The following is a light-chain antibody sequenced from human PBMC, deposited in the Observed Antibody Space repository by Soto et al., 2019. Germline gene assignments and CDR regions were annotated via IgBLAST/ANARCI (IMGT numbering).Light chain of an antibody. CDR2: GNT. J-gene: IGLJ1*01. Sequence: QSVLTQPPSVSGAPGQRVTISCTGSSSNIGAGYDVHWYQQLPGTAPKLLIYGNTNRPSGVPDRFSGSKSGTSASLAITGLQAEDEADYYCQSHDTSLSGYVCGTGTKVTVL. CDR3: QSHDTSLSGYV. V-gene: IGLV1-40*01. CDR1: SSNIGAGYD.